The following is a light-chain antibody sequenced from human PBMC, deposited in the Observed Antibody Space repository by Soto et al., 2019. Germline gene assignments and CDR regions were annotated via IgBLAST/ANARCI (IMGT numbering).Light chain of an antibody. CDR2: GAS. CDR3: QQYGSSGT. CDR1: QSVSSSY. J-gene: IGKJ1*01. Sequence: EIVMTQSPATLSVSPGERATLSCSASQSVSSSYLAWYQQNPGQAPRLLIYGASTRATGIPDRFSGSGSGTDFTLTISRLEPEDFAVYYCQQYGSSGTFGQGTKVDIK. V-gene: IGKV3-20*01.